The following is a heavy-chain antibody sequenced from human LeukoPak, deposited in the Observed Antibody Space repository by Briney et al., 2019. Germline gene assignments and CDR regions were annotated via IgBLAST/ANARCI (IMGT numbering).Heavy chain of an antibody. Sequence: PGGSLRLSCAASGFTFSHYEMNWVRQAPGKGLEWVSCISSSGSIIYYADSVKGRFTISRDNAKNSLYLQMNSLRAEDTAVYYCAREGPSFDYWGQGTLVTVSS. J-gene: IGHJ4*02. CDR3: AREGPSFDY. V-gene: IGHV3-48*03. CDR2: ISSSGSII. CDR1: GFTFSHYE.